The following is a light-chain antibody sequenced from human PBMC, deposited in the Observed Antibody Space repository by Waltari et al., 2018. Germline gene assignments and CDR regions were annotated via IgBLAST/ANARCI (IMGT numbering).Light chain of an antibody. CDR3: NSRDSSGSHVV. CDR2: HKN. J-gene: IGLJ2*01. CDR1: SLRSYY. Sequence: SSELTQDPSVSVALGQTVRITCQGDSLRSYYASWYQQKPGQAPALVIYHKNNRPSGIPDRFSGSTSGNTASLTITGSQAEDEADYYCNSRDSSGSHVVFGGGTKLTIL. V-gene: IGLV3-19*01.